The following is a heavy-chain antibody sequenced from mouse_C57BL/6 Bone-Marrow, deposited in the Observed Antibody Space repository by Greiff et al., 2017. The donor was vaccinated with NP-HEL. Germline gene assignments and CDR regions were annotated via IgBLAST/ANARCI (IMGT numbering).Heavy chain of an antibody. CDR3: ARHGYDAMDY. CDR1: GFTFSSYG. J-gene: IGHJ4*01. Sequence: EVMLVESGGDLVKPGGSLKLSCAASGFTFSSYGMSWVRQTPDKRLEWVATISSRGSYTYYPDSVKGRFTISRDNAKNTLYLQMSSLKSEDTAMYYCARHGYDAMDYWGQGTSVTVSS. V-gene: IGHV5-6*01. CDR2: ISSRGSYT.